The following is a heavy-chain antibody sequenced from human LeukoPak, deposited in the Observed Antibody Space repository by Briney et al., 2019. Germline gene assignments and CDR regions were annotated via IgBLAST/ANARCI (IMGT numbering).Heavy chain of an antibody. J-gene: IGHJ3*02. CDR1: GFTFDDYA. D-gene: IGHD6-13*01. CDR2: ISWNSGSI. CDR3: AKDRIAAAPPAAFDI. Sequence: GGSLRLSCAASGFTFDDYAMYWVRQAPGKGLEWVSGISWNSGSIGYADSVKGRFTISRDNAKNSLYLQMNSLRAEDTAVYYCAKDRIAAAPPAAFDIWGQGTMVTVSS. V-gene: IGHV3-9*01.